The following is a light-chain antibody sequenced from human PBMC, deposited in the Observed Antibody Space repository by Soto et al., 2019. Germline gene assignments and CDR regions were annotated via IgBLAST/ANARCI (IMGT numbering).Light chain of an antibody. CDR2: QAS. CDR1: QSISVC. J-gene: IGKJ1*01. V-gene: IGKV1-5*03. CDR3: QQYGGLPRT. Sequence: DIQMTQSPSTLSASVGDRVTITCRASQSISVCLAWYQQKPGKAPNLLIYQASRLESGVPSRFSGSGSGTEFTLTISRLEPEDFAVYYCQQYGGLPRTFGQGTKVDIK.